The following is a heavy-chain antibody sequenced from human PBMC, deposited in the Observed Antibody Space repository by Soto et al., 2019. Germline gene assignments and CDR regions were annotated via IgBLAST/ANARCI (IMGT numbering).Heavy chain of an antibody. V-gene: IGHV5-51*01. CDR3: ASLPSDRGVIKWYFQH. CDR2: IYPGDSDT. D-gene: IGHD3-10*01. CDR1: GYSFTSYW. Sequence: PGESLKISCKGSGYSFTSYWIGWVRQMPGKGLEWMGIIYPGDSDTRYSPSFQGQVTISADKSISTAYLQWSSLKASDTAMYYCASLPSDRGVIKWYFQHWGQGTLVTVSS. J-gene: IGHJ1*01.